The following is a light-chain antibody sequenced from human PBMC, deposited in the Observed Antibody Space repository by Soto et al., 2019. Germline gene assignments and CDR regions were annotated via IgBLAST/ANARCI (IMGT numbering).Light chain of an antibody. CDR3: QHYGGMWT. J-gene: IGKJ1*01. CDR2: DAS. CDR1: EIITNR. Sequence: DIQMTQSPSTLSASVGDRVTITCRASEIITNRLAWYQQKPGKAPKVLIYDASNLESGGPSRFSGFRSGTEFTLTISSLQPDDFATYYCQHYGGMWTFGQGAKVDI. V-gene: IGKV1-5*01.